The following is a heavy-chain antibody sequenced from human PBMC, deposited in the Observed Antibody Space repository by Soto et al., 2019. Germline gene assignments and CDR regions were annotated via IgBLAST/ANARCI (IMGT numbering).Heavy chain of an antibody. CDR1: GFTFSSYS. CDR2: ISPSSTYI. CDR3: ATLSYYYDSSGYYSN. J-gene: IGHJ4*02. Sequence: GGSLRLSCAASGFTFSSYSMNWVRQAPGKGLEWVSSISPSSTYIYYADSVKGRFTISRDNAKNSLYLQMNSLRAEDTAVYYCATLSYYYDSSGYYSNCGQGSLVTVSS. D-gene: IGHD3-22*01. V-gene: IGHV3-21*01.